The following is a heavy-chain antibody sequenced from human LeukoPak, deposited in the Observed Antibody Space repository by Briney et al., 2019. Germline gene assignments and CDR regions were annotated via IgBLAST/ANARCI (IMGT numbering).Heavy chain of an antibody. V-gene: IGHV4-39*01. CDR1: GGSISSSSYY. J-gene: IGHJ3*02. CDR3: ARQVATMEAFDI. CDR2: IYYSGST. D-gene: IGHD5-12*01. Sequence: SETLSLTCTVSGGSISSSSYYWGWIRQPPGKGLEWIGSIYYSGSTYYNPSLKSRVTISVGTSKNQFSLKLSSVTAADTAVYCCARQVATMEAFDIWGQGTMVTVSS.